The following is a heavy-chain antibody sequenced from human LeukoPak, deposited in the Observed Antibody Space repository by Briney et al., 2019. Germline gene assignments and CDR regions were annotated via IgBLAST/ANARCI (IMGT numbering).Heavy chain of an antibody. Sequence: GGSLRLSCVPAGFTFSSYEMNWVRQAPGKGLEWVSYISSSGSTIYYADSVKGRFTVSRDNAKNSLYLQMNSLRAEDTAVYYCASLSVGEPMYYFDYWGQGTLVTVSS. J-gene: IGHJ4*02. CDR1: GFTFSSYE. V-gene: IGHV3-48*03. CDR3: ASLSVGEPMYYFDY. CDR2: ISSSGSTI. D-gene: IGHD3-10*01.